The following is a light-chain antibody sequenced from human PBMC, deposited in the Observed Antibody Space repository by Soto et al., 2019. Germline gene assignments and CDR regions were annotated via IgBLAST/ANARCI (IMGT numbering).Light chain of an antibody. Sequence: DIQMTQSPSSLSASVGDRVTITCRASHNINSFLNWYQQKPGKAPKLLIYAASSLQSGVPSRFSGSGSGTDFTLIISRLEPEDFAVYYCQQYGSSPVTFGQGTKVDIK. CDR3: QQYGSSPVT. CDR1: HNINSF. CDR2: AAS. V-gene: IGKV1-39*01. J-gene: IGKJ1*01.